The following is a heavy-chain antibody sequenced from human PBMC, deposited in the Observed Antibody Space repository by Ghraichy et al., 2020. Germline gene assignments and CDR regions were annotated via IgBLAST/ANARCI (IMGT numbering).Heavy chain of an antibody. Sequence: GRSLRLSCAASGFTFSSYAMSWVRQAPGKGLEWVSAISGSGGSTYYADSVKGRFTISRDNSKNTLYLQMNSLRAEDTAVYYCAKDQRYYDFWSGYRPYYGMDVWGQGTTVTVSS. CDR1: GFTFSSYA. CDR3: AKDQRYYDFWSGYRPYYGMDV. V-gene: IGHV3-23*01. CDR2: ISGSGGST. J-gene: IGHJ6*02. D-gene: IGHD3-3*01.